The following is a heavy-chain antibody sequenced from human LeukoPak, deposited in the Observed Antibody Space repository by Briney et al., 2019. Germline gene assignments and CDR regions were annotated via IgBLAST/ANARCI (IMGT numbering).Heavy chain of an antibody. CDR3: ARKPYGSGRFDY. V-gene: IGHV4-39*01. CDR1: GGSISSSTYY. J-gene: IGHJ4*02. D-gene: IGHD3-10*01. CDR2: IYYSGST. Sequence: SETLSLTCTVSGGSISSSTYYWGWIRQPPGEGLEWIGNIYYSGSTSYSPSLKSRVTVSVDTSKNQFSLKLNSVTAADTAVYYCARKPYGSGRFDYWGQGTLVTVSS.